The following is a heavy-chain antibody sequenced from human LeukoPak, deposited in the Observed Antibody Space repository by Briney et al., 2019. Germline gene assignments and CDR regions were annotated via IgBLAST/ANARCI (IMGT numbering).Heavy chain of an antibody. D-gene: IGHD3-10*01. CDR3: ARGVRGLLWFGETLIFDY. CDR2: MNPNSGNT. CDR1: GCTFTSYD. J-gene: IGHJ4*02. Sequence: ASVKVSCKASGCTFTSYDINWVRQATGQGLEWMGWMNPNSGNTGYAQKFQGRVTMTTDTSTSTAYMELRSLRSDDTAVYYCARGVRGLLWFGETLIFDYWGQGTLVTVSS. V-gene: IGHV1-8*01.